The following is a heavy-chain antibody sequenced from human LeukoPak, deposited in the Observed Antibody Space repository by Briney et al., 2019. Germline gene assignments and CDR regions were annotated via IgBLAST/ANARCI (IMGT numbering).Heavy chain of an antibody. J-gene: IGHJ5*02. CDR2: IYYSGST. D-gene: IGHD2-15*01. CDR1: GGSISSGDYY. Sequence: SQTLSLTCTVSGGSISSGDYYWSWIRQPPGKGLEWIGYIYYSGSTYYNPSLKSRVTISVDTSKNQFSLKLSSVTAADTAVYYCARDIVVVVAATLGGRLCWFDPWGQGTLVTVSS. V-gene: IGHV4-30-4*01. CDR3: ARDIVVVVAATLGGRLCWFDP.